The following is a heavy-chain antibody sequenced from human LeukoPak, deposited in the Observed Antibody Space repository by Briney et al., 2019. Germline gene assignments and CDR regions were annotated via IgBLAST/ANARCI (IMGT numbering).Heavy chain of an antibody. Sequence: SQTLSLTCAVSGGSISSGGYSWSWIRQPPGKGLEWIGYIYHSGSTYYNPSLKSRVTISVDRSKNQFSLKLSSVTAADTAVYYCAATPPAGQQLVQFDYWGQGALVTVSS. CDR3: AATPPAGQQLVQFDY. CDR2: IYHSGST. J-gene: IGHJ4*02. CDR1: GGSISSGGYS. V-gene: IGHV4-30-2*01. D-gene: IGHD6-13*01.